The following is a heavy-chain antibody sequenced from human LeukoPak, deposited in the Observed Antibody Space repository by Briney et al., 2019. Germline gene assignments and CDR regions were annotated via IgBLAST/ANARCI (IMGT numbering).Heavy chain of an antibody. Sequence: GGSLRLSCAASGFTLSNALMAWVRQAPGKGLEWVGRIKSKTDGGTTDYAAPVKGRFTISRDDSNNTLNLQMNSLKTEDTAVYYCITHLGYCSGGSCYLSYYFDDWGQGTLVAVSS. CDR3: ITHLGYCSGGSCYLSYYFDD. J-gene: IGHJ4*02. D-gene: IGHD2-15*01. CDR1: GFTLSNAL. V-gene: IGHV3-15*01. CDR2: IKSKTDGGTT.